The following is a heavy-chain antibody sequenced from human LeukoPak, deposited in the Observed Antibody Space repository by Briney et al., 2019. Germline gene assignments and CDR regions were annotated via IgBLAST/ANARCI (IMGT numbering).Heavy chain of an antibody. Sequence: GGSLRLSCAASGFTFNNYGMHWVRQAPGKGLEWAAFIRYDGTNKNYADSVKGRFTISRDNSKNTLYLQMNSLRPEDTAVYYCAKGTNYCSGGSCYSGYYYYYMDVWGKGTTVTISS. J-gene: IGHJ6*03. D-gene: IGHD2-15*01. V-gene: IGHV3-30*02. CDR3: AKGTNYCSGGSCYSGYYYYYMDV. CDR1: GFTFNNYG. CDR2: IRYDGTNK.